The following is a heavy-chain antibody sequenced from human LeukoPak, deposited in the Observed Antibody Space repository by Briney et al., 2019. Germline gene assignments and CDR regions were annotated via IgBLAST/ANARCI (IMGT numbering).Heavy chain of an antibody. CDR2: PYYRSKWYN. Sequence: SQTLSLTCAISGGSVSSNSAAWNWIRHSPSRGLEWLGRPYYRSKWYNDYALSVKSRIAINPDTSKNHFSLQLNSVTPEYTAVYYCARGAALGDAFDIWGQGTMVTVSS. V-gene: IGHV6-1*01. CDR1: GGSVSSNSAA. CDR3: ARGAALGDAFDI. D-gene: IGHD6-6*01. J-gene: IGHJ3*02.